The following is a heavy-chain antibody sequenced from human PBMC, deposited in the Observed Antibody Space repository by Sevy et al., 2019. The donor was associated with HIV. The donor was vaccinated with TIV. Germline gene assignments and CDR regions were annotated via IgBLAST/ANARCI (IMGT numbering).Heavy chain of an antibody. CDR1: GYNFTRYW. CDR2: FHPGDSES. V-gene: IGHV5-51*01. D-gene: IGHD3-10*01. J-gene: IGHJ4*02. Sequence: GESLKISCKVSGYNFTRYWIGWVRQMPGKGLEWLGIFHPGDSESRYSPSFQGQVTISADKSITTAYLQWSSLKASDTAMYYCARGSASYYFWGQGTLVTVSS. CDR3: ARGSASYYF.